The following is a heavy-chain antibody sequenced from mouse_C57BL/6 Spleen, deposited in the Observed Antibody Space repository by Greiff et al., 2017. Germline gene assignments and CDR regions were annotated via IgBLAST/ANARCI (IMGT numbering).Heavy chain of an antibody. Sequence: QVQLQQPGAELVRPGSSVKLSCKASGYTFTSYWMHWVKQRPIQGLEWIGNIDPSDSETHYNQKFKDKATLTVDKSSSTAYMQISSLTSEDSAVYYCARGQGRGYFDVWGTGTTVTVSS. D-gene: IGHD3-3*01. CDR3: ARGQGRGYFDV. V-gene: IGHV1-52*01. CDR2: IDPSDSET. J-gene: IGHJ1*03. CDR1: GYTFTSYW.